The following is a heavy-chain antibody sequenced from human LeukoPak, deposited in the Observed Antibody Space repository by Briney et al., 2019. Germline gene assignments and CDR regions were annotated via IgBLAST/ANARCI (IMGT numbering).Heavy chain of an antibody. J-gene: IGHJ4*02. V-gene: IGHV4-39*01. Sequence: SETLSLTCTVSGGSISSSTYYWGWIRQPPGKGLEWIGSIFYSGSTYYNPSLKSRVTISVDTSMNQFSLKLSSVTAADTAVYYCATLGILTGYFFDYWGQGTLVTVSS. CDR2: IFYSGST. D-gene: IGHD3-9*01. CDR3: ATLGILTGYFFDY. CDR1: GGSISSSTYY.